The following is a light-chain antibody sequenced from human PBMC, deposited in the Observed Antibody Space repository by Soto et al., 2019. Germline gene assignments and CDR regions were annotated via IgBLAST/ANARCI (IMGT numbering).Light chain of an antibody. CDR1: QGIAGS. Sequence: EIQLTQSPSFLSASVGDRVTITCRPSQGIAGSVVWYKKKTGKHTKLLIYAESSLQSGVPSRFSGSRSGTRGTLTISCLEPEDFASYYCQQVKSYPRTFGGGTVVDSK. CDR2: AES. V-gene: IGKV1-9*01. CDR3: QQVKSYPRT. J-gene: IGKJ4*01.